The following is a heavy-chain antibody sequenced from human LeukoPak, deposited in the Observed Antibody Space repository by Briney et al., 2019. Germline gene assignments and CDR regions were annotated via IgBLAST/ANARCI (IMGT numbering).Heavy chain of an antibody. J-gene: IGHJ4*02. CDR2: IKSKTDGGTT. D-gene: IGHD3-16*02. CDR1: GFTFSNAW. CDR3: TTGVMITFGGVIVFDY. Sequence: GGSLRLSCAASGFTFSNAWMSWVRQAPGKGLECVGRIKSKTDGGTTDYAAHVKGRFTISRDDSKNTLYLQMNSLKTEDTAVYYCTTGVMITFGGVIVFDYWGQGTLVTVSS. V-gene: IGHV3-15*01.